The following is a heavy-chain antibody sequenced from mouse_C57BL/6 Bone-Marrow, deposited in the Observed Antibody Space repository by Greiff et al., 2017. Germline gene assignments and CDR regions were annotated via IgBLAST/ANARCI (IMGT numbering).Heavy chain of an antibody. CDR3: SRRGYYGSIFYWYFEV. CDR2: VSSGGSYT. Sequence: EVKLMESGGDLVKPGGSLKLSCAASGFTFSSYGLSWVRQTPDKRLEWVATVSSGGSYTYYPDSVKGRFTISRDNAKNTLYPQMSSLKSEDTAMYYCSRRGYYGSIFYWYFEVWGTGTAATVTA. J-gene: IGHJ1*03. D-gene: IGHD1-1*01. V-gene: IGHV5-6*02. CDR1: GFTFSSYG.